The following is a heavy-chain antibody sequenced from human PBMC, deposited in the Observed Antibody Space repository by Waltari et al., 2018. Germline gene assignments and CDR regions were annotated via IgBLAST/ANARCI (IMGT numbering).Heavy chain of an antibody. CDR1: GYRFASYW. CDR2: IFPGDSDN. D-gene: IGHD3-16*01. CDR3: ARHPLVWVASTQNAFDV. V-gene: IGHV5-51*03. Sequence: EVQLVQSGAEVSKPGESRKISCMGFGYRFASYWIGWVRQMPGKGLEWMGIIFPGDSDNRYSPSFQGHVTISADTSNSTAYLQLTNLKASDTAMYYCARHPLVWVASTQNAFDVWGQGTMVTVSS. J-gene: IGHJ3*01.